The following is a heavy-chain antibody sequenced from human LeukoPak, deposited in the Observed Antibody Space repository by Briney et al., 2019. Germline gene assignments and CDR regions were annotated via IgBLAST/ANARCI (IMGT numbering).Heavy chain of an antibody. CDR1: GYTFTDYY. J-gene: IGHJ4*02. V-gene: IGHV1-2*02. Sequence: ASVKLSCNASGYTFTDYYMHWVRQAPGQGFEWMGWINPNDGDTYYAQKFQGRVTMTRDTSISTAHMEVSRLRSDDTAVYYCARANFLYCSSTSCLFDYWGQGTLVTVSS. D-gene: IGHD2-2*01. CDR2: INPNDGDT. CDR3: ARANFLYCSSTSCLFDY.